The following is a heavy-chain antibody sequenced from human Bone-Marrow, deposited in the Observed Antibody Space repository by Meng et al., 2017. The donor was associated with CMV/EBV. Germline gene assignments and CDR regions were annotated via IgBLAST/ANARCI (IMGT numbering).Heavy chain of an antibody. Sequence: GESLKISCAASGFTFSSYAMHWVRQAPGKGLEWVAVISYDGSNKYYADSVKGRFTISRDNSKNSLYLQMNSLRAEDTAVYYCARRRNYDFWSGYSRLGYWGQGPRVTGSS. CDR1: GFTFSSYA. D-gene: IGHD3-3*01. V-gene: IGHV3-30*04. J-gene: IGHJ4*02. CDR3: ARRRNYDFWSGYSRLGY. CDR2: ISYDGSNK.